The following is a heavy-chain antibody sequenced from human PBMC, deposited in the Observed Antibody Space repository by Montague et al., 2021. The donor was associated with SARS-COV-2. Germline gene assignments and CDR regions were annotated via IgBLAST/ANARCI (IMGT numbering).Heavy chain of an antibody. V-gene: IGHV3-23*01. CDR1: GFSFRSYA. J-gene: IGHJ4*02. CDR2: ISYTSGST. CDR3: AKGVDASGSYRSTLGY. Sequence: SLRLSCAASGFSFRSYAMNWVRQAPGKGLEWVSGISYTSGSTYXXXSXXXRFTISRDNSKNTVYLQMNSLRAEDTAVYYCAKGVDASGSYRSTLGYWGQGTLVTVSS. D-gene: IGHD3-10*01.